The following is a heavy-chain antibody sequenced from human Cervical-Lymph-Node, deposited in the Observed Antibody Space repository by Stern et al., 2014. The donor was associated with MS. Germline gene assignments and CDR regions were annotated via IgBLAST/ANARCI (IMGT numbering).Heavy chain of an antibody. CDR2: ISGYNDNT. CDR3: ARDPRIAVAGTGGGFDP. J-gene: IGHJ5*02. Sequence: VQLEESGTEVKKPGASVKVSCKSSGYSFNTYGISWVRQATGQGLEWMGWISGYNDNTNYVEKFQGRVTMTKDPSTSTAYMELRSLTSDDTAVYYCARDPRIAVAGTGGGFDPWGQGTLVTVSS. CDR1: GYSFNTYG. D-gene: IGHD6-19*01. V-gene: IGHV1-18*01.